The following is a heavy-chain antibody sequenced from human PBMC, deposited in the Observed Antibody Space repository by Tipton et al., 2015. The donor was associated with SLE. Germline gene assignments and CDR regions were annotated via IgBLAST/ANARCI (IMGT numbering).Heavy chain of an antibody. V-gene: IGHV4-34*01. Sequence: TLSLTCTVSGGSISGYYWSWIRQSPGKGLEWIGEISRSGNTNYNPSLKSRVTISLDTSKTHFSLKLTSVTAADTAVYFCARGLDEWKSGKNWFDSWGQGTPVTVSS. CDR2: ISRSGNT. CDR1: GGSISGYY. J-gene: IGHJ5*01. CDR3: ARGLDEWKSGKNWFDS. D-gene: IGHD3-3*01.